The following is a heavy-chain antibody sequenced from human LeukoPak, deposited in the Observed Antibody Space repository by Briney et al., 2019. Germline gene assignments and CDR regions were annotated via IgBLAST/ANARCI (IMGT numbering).Heavy chain of an antibody. CDR2: ISSSSSYI. D-gene: IGHD2-2*01. V-gene: IGHV3-21*06. J-gene: IGHJ4*02. CDR1: GFTFNSYS. CDR3: AKDNPIEEVPGLGPGQ. Sequence: GGSLRLSCAASGFTFNSYSMNWVRQAPGKGLEWVSSISSSSSYIYYADSVKGRFTISRDNAKNSLYLQMNSLRAEDTAVYYCAKDNPIEEVPGLGPGQWGQGTLVTVSS.